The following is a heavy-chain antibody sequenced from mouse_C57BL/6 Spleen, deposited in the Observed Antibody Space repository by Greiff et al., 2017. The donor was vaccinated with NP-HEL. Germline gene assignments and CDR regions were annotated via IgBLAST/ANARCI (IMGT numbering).Heavy chain of an antibody. Sequence: EVHLVESGGGLVKPGGSLKLSCAASGFTFSSYAMSWVRQTPEKRLEWVATISDGGSYTYYPDNVKGRFTISRDNAKNNLYLQMSHLKSEDTAMYYCARAFYDGYYDYAMDYWGQGTSVTVSS. J-gene: IGHJ4*01. CDR1: GFTFSSYA. CDR3: ARAFYDGYYDYAMDY. V-gene: IGHV5-4*01. D-gene: IGHD2-3*01. CDR2: ISDGGSYT.